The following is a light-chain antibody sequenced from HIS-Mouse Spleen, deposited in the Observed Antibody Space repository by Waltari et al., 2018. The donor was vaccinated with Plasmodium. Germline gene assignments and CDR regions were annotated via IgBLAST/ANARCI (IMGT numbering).Light chain of an antibody. V-gene: IGKV3-15*01. CDR1: QSVSIN. J-gene: IGKJ3*01. CDR2: GAS. Sequence: EIVMQQSPANLSVSPGERATLSFRASQSVSINLAWYQQKPGQAPRLLIYGASTRATGIPARFSGSGSGTEFTLTISSLQSEDFAVYYCQQYNNWSFTFGPGTKVDIK. CDR3: QQYNNWSFT.